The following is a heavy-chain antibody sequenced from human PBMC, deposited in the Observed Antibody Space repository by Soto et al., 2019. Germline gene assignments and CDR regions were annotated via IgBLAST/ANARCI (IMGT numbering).Heavy chain of an antibody. V-gene: IGHV3-33*01. Sequence: GGSLRLSCAASGFTFSSYGMHWVRQAPGKGLEWVAVIWYDGSNKYYADSVKGRFTISRDNSKNTLYLQMNSLRAEDTAVYYCARGGGLRLAPYFDYWGQGTLVTVSS. CDR3: ARGGGLRLAPYFDY. CDR2: IWYDGSNK. J-gene: IGHJ4*02. CDR1: GFTFSSYG. D-gene: IGHD5-12*01.